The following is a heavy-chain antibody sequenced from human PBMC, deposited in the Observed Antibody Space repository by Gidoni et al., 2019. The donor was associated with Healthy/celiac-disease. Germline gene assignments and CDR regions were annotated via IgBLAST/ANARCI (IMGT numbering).Heavy chain of an antibody. CDR3: ARAGDPYDYIWGSFYYYGMDV. D-gene: IGHD3-16*01. J-gene: IGHJ6*04. V-gene: IGHV3-74*01. Sequence: EVQLVESGGGLVQPGGSLRLSCAASGFTFSSYWMHWVRQAPGKGLVWVSRINSDGSSTSDADSVKGRFTISRDNAKNTLYLQMNSLRAEDTAVYYCARAGDPYDYIWGSFYYYGMDVWGKGTTVTVSS. CDR2: INSDGSST. CDR1: GFTFSSYW.